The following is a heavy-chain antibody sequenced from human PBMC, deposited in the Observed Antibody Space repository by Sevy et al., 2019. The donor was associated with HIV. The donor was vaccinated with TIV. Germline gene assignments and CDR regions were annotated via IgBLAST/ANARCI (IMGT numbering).Heavy chain of an antibody. D-gene: IGHD6-19*01. V-gene: IGHV4-39*01. CDR3: ARQGIAVAGVYYYYYGMDV. Sequence: SETLSLTCTVSGGSISSSSYYWGWIRQPPGKGPEWIGSIYYSGGTYYNPSLKSRVTISVDTSKNQFSLKLSSVTAADTAVYYCARQGIAVAGVYYYYYGMDVWGQGTTVTVSS. J-gene: IGHJ6*02. CDR1: GGSISSSSYY. CDR2: IYYSGGT.